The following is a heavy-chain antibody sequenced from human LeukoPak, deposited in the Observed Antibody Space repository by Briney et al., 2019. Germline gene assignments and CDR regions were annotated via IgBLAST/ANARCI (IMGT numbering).Heavy chain of an antibody. D-gene: IGHD1-26*01. Sequence: PGGSLRLSCAASGFTFSSHWMHWVRQAPGKGLVWVSRISSDGSSRNYADSVKGRFTVSRDNAKNMLYLQMDSLRAEDTSLYYCASAIVTTRNTWDMWGQGTQVTVSS. CDR3: ASAIVTTRNTWDM. CDR1: GFTFSSHW. J-gene: IGHJ4*02. V-gene: IGHV3-74*01. CDR2: ISSDGSSR.